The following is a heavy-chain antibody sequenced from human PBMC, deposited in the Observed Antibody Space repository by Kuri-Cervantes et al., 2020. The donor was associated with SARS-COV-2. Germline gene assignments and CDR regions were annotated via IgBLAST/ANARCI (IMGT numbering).Heavy chain of an antibody. V-gene: IGHV3-30*02. D-gene: IGHD3-10*01. J-gene: IGHJ4*02. Sequence: GGSLRLSCAASGFTFSTYSMTWVRQAPGKGLEWVAFIRYDGSNKYYADSVKGRFTISRDNSKNTLYLQMNSLRAEDTAVYYCAKDRRGSGPFDYWGQGTLVTVSS. CDR2: IRYDGSNK. CDR3: AKDRRGSGPFDY. CDR1: GFTFSTYS.